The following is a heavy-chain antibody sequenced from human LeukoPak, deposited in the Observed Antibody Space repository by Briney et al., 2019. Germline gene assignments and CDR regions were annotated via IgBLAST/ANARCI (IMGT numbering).Heavy chain of an antibody. CDR1: GYTFTSYY. J-gene: IGHJ4*02. Sequence: ASVKVSCKASGYTFTSYYMHWVRQAPGQGLGWMGIINPSGGSTSYAQKFQGRVTMTRDTSTSTAYMELSSLRSEDTAVYYRAKNLNYGSGSYCLDYWGQGTLVTVSS. CDR3: AKNLNYGSGSYCLDY. V-gene: IGHV1-46*01. CDR2: INPSGGST. D-gene: IGHD3-10*01.